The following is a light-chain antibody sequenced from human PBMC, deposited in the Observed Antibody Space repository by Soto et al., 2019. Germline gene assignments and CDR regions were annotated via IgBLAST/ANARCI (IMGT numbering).Light chain of an antibody. J-gene: IGKJ4*01. CDR1: QSVSYN. CDR3: QQYKNWPQLT. Sequence: EIVMTQSPATLSVSPGETATLSCRASQSVSYNLAWYQQKPGQGPRLLIYGAFTRATGIPARFSGSGSGTEFTLTISSLQSEDFALYYCQQYKNWPQLTFGGGTKVEIK. CDR2: GAF. V-gene: IGKV3-15*01.